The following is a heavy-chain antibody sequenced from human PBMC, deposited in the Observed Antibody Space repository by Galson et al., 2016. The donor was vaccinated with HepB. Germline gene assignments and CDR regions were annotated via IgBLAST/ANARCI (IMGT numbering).Heavy chain of an antibody. J-gene: IGHJ1*01. CDR1: GYTFTDYY. D-gene: IGHD6-19*01. CDR2: VNPRGGTT. Sequence: SVKVSCKASGYTFTDYYIHRVRQAPGQGLEWMGIVNPRGGTTSYAQRFHGRVTMTRDTSTTTVFLELRNLRSEDTAVYYCARVERVAVADEPDAEYFQHWGQGTLVIVSS. CDR3: ARVERVAVADEPDAEYFQH. V-gene: IGHV1-46*01.